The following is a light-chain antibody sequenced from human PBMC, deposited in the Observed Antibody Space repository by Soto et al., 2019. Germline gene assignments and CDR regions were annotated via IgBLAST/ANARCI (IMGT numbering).Light chain of an antibody. CDR1: QSVAHSYGNSY. J-gene: IGKJ1*01. CDR2: KVS. V-gene: IGKV2-30*02. Sequence: VVMTQSPLFLPVILGQPASISGRSSQSVAHSYGNSYGNWFQQRPGQSPRRLSYKVSNRDSGVPDRFSGSGSGTDFALKISRVEPEDVGVYYCMQGTHWPLRFGQGTKVDIK. CDR3: MQGTHWPLR.